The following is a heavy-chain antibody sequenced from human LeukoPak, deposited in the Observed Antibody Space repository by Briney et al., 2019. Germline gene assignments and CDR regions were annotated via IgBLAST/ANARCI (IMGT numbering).Heavy chain of an antibody. CDR1: GYSISSGYY. CDR2: IYYSGST. D-gene: IGHD4-17*01. V-gene: IGHV4-38-2*02. CDR3: ARAPDYGEINFDY. J-gene: IGHJ4*02. Sequence: SETLSLTCTVSGYSISSGYYWGWIRQPPGKGLEWIGSIYYSGSTYYNPSLKSRVTISVDTPKNQFSLKLSSVTAADTAVYYCARAPDYGEINFDYWGQGILVTVSS.